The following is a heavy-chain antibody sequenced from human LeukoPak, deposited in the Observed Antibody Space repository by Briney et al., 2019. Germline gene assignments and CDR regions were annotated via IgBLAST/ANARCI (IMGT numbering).Heavy chain of an antibody. CDR1: GGSISIYY. J-gene: IGHJ4*02. Sequence: TEPLSLTCTVSGGSISIYYWNWIRQPPGKGLEWIGYIYNSGSSTIYNPSLKSRVTISVDTSKNQFSLRLSSVTAADTAVYFCVRDRELTYWGQGTLVTVSS. V-gene: IGHV4-59*01. CDR2: IYNSGSST. CDR3: VRDRELTY. D-gene: IGHD3-10*01.